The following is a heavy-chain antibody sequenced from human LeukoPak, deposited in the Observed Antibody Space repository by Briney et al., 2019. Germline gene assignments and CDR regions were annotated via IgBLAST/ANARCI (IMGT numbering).Heavy chain of an antibody. CDR3: ARDWWWWARPMHGMDV. CDR1: GFTISDYY. J-gene: IGHJ6*02. D-gene: IGHD2-21*01. Sequence: GGSLRLSCAASGFTISDYYMSWIRQAPGKGLEWVSYISSSGSTIYYADSVKGRFTISRDNAKNSLYLQMNSPRAEDTVVYYCARDWWWWARPMHGMDVWGQGTTVTVSS. V-gene: IGHV3-11*01. CDR2: ISSSGSTI.